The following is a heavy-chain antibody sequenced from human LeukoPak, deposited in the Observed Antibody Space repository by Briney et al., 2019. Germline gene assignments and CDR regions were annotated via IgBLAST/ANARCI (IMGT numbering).Heavy chain of an antibody. D-gene: IGHD3-10*01. CDR3: ARVGGYYGSGSYYNY. CDR1: GGSISSYY. J-gene: IGHJ4*02. CDR2: IYYSGST. V-gene: IGHV4-59*01. Sequence: SETLSLTCTVSGGSISSYYWSWIRQPPGKGLEWIGYIYYSGSTNYNPSLTSRVTISVDTSKNQFSLKLSSVTAADTAVYYCARVGGYYGSGSYYNYWGQGTLVTVSS.